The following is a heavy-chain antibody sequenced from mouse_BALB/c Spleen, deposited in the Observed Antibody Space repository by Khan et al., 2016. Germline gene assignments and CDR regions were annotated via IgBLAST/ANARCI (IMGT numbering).Heavy chain of an antibody. Sequence: QVQLQQSGAELVRPGVSVKISCKGSGYTFTDYAMPWVKQSHAKSLEWIGVISTYYGDTSYNQKFEGKATMTVDKSSSTAYMELARLTSEDSAIYYCAREGFSYDDAMDYWGQGTSVTVSA. CDR1: GYTFTDYA. D-gene: IGHD2-12*01. J-gene: IGHJ4*01. CDR2: ISTYYGDT. CDR3: AREGFSYDDAMDY. V-gene: IGHV1S137*01.